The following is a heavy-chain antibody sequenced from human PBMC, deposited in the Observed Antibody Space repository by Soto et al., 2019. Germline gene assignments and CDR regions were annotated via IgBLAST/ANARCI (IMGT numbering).Heavy chain of an antibody. CDR2: TYYRSKWYT. D-gene: IGHD1-1*01. CDR1: GDSVSSNSAA. J-gene: IGHJ3*02. V-gene: IGHV6-1*01. Sequence: SQTLSLTCAISGDSVSSNSAAWNWIRQSPSRGLEWMGRTYYRSKWYTDYAVFVKSRITINPDTSKNHFSLQLNSVIPEDTAVYYCARAPNEFVDIWGQGTMVTVSS. CDR3: ARAPNEFVDI.